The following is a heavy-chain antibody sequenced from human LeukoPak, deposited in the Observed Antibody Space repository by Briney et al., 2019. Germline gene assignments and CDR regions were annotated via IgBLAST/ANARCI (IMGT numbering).Heavy chain of an antibody. J-gene: IGHJ4*02. CDR1: GFTFSGSA. Sequence: PGGSLRLSCAASGFTFSGSAFHWVRQASGKGLEWVGRIGTTADNYATAYAASVKGRFTISRDDSKNTAYLQMNSLKTEDTAVYYCSGVVTTLYYWGQGTLVTVSS. CDR3: SGVVTTLYY. V-gene: IGHV3-73*01. D-gene: IGHD2-21*02. CDR2: IGTTADNYAT.